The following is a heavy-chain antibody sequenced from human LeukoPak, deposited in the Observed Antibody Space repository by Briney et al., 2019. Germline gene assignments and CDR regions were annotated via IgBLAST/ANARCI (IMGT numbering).Heavy chain of an antibody. CDR3: VVYTGGYRSQF. CDR2: ISDRGDRQ. V-gene: IGHV3-23*01. J-gene: IGHJ4*02. Sequence: GGSLRLSCAASGFTFTNYAMSWVRQAPGRGLEWVSAISDRGDRQYYADSVKGRFTISRDNSMNTLRLQMNSLSVEDTAVYYCVVYTGGYRSQFWGQGTLVTVSS. CDR1: GFTFTNYA. D-gene: IGHD5-24*01.